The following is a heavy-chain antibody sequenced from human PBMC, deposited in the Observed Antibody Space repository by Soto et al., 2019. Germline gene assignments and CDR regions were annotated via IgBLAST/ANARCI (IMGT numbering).Heavy chain of an antibody. V-gene: IGHV4-30-4*01. D-gene: IGHD2-2*01. J-gene: IGHJ5*02. CDR2: IYYSGST. CDR1: GGSISSGDYY. CDR3: ARALIIVLVPAGGWFDP. Sequence: QVQLQESGPGLVKPSQTLSLTCTVSGGSISSGDYYWSWIRQPPGKGLEWIGYIYYSGSTYYNPSLKSRVTISVDTSKNQFSLKLSSVTAADTAVYYCARALIIVLVPAGGWFDPWGQGTLVTVSS.